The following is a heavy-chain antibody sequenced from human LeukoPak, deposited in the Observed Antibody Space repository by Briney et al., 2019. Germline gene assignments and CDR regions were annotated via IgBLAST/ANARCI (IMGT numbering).Heavy chain of an antibody. V-gene: IGHV3-30*01. CDR2: ISHDGTNK. CDR3: ASEDVDTGDF. J-gene: IGHJ4*02. CDR1: GFTFTNAG. Sequence: GGSLRLSRAASGFTFTNAGIHWVRLAAGKGLEWVSFISHDGTNKYYSDSVDGRFIVSRLNSQNTVYLQMNDLRPEDTATYYCASEDVDTGDFWGQGTLVTVSS. D-gene: IGHD5-18*01.